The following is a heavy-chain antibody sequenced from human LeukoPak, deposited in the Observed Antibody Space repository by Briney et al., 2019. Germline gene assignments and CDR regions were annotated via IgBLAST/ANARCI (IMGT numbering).Heavy chain of an antibody. CDR3: ARRRSSSSYYYYYMDV. CDR1: GYTFTSYD. D-gene: IGHD6-13*01. Sequence: GASVKVSCKASGYTFTSYDINWVRQATGQGLEWMGWMNPNSGNTGYAQKFQGRVTMTRNTSISTAYMELSSLRSEDTAEYYCARRRSSSSYYYYYMDVWGKGTTVIVSS. V-gene: IGHV1-8*01. CDR2: MNPNSGNT. J-gene: IGHJ6*03.